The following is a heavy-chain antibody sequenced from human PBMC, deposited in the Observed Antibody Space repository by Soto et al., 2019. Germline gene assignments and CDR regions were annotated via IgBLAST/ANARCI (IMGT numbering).Heavy chain of an antibody. V-gene: IGHV3-13*01. J-gene: IGHJ6*02. CDR1: GFTFSNND. CDR2: IGTTGDR. CDR3: PRESRFPVGTAATVTFYYNAMDV. D-gene: IGHD3-16*01. Sequence: EVQLVESGGGLVQPGGSLRLSCAASGFTFSNNDMHWVRQVPGKGLEWVAAIGTTGDRYYAGSVKGRFTISRDNAKNSMNLQMNSLRAEDTAVYYWPRESRFPVGTAATVTFYYNAMDVWGQGTTVTVAS.